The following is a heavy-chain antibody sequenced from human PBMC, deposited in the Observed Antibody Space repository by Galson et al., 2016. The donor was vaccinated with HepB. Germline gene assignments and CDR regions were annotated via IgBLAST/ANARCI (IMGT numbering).Heavy chain of an antibody. Sequence: CAISGDSASSNXVAXHXIRXSPSRGLECLGRTYYRSKWYNENEVSVKSRITVIPDTSKNQFSLQLKSVTPEDTAVYYCAREISVWGFDQWGQGTLVTVSS. J-gene: IGHJ4*02. CDR2: TYYRSKWYN. V-gene: IGHV6-1*01. CDR1: GDSASSNXVA. CDR3: AREISVWGFDQ. D-gene: IGHD5/OR15-5a*01.